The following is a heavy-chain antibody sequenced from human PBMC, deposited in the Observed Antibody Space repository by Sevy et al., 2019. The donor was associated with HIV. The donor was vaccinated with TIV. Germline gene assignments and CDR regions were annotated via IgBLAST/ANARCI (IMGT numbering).Heavy chain of an antibody. J-gene: IGHJ4*02. V-gene: IGHV3-7*01. D-gene: IGHD3-10*01. Sequence: GRSLRLSCAASGFTFSKYWMSWVRQAPGKGLEWVANINQDGSEKYYVDSVKGRFTISRDNGKNSLYPQMNSLRAEDTAVYYCARETGSSHFDYWGQGTLVTVSS. CDR1: GFTFSKYW. CDR3: ARETGSSHFDY. CDR2: INQDGSEK.